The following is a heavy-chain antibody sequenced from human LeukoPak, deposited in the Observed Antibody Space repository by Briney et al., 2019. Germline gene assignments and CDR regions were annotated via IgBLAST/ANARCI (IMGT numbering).Heavy chain of an antibody. D-gene: IGHD3-10*01. CDR1: GGSFSGFY. CDR2: INQSGIT. Sequence: PSETLSLTCAVYGGSFSGFYWTWIRQPPGKGLEWIGEINQSGITNYSPSLKSRMVISVDTSKKQFSLKLNSVTAAVTAVYYCARGGTFGEPFSRSWGQGTLVTVSS. CDR3: ARGGTFGEPFSRS. V-gene: IGHV4-34*01. J-gene: IGHJ4*02.